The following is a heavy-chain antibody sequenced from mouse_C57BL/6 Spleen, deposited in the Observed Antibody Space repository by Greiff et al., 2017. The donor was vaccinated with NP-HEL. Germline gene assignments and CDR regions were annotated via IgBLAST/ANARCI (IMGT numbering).Heavy chain of an antibody. Sequence: EVQGVESGGGLVKPGGFLKLSCAASGFTFSDYGMHWVRQAPEKGLEWVAYISSGSSTIYYADTVKGRFTISRDNAKNTLFLQMTSLRSEDTAMYYCARQSNYLAWFAYWGQGTLVTVSA. CDR1: GFTFSDYG. J-gene: IGHJ3*01. CDR2: ISSGSSTI. D-gene: IGHD2-5*01. CDR3: ARQSNYLAWFAY. V-gene: IGHV5-17*01.